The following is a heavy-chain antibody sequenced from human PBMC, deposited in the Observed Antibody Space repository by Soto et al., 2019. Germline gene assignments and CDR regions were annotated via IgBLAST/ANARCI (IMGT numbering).Heavy chain of an antibody. CDR3: ASLIGSTIFGVVIIPDYYYYGMDV. J-gene: IGHJ6*02. CDR2: IYYSGST. V-gene: IGHV4-39*01. CDR1: GGSISSSSYY. D-gene: IGHD3-3*01. Sequence: QLQLQESGPGLVKPSETLSLTCTVSGGSISSSSYYWGWIRQPPGKGLELIGSIYYSGSTYYNPSLKSRVNISVDTSKNQLSLKLSSLTAAETAVYYCASLIGSTIFGVVIIPDYYYYGMDVWGQGTTVTVSS.